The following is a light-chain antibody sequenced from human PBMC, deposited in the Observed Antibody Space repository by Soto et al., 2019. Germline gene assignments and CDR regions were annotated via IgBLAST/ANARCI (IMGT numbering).Light chain of an antibody. CDR1: QSISSW. V-gene: IGKV1-5*03. Sequence: DIQMTQSPSTLSASVGDRVTITCRAIQSISSWLAWYQQKPGKAPKLLIYKASSLESGVPSRFSGSGSGTEFTLIISGLQPDDSATYYCQQYTNTNNPWMFGQGTKVDI. CDR2: KAS. CDR3: QQYTNTNNPWM. J-gene: IGKJ1*01.